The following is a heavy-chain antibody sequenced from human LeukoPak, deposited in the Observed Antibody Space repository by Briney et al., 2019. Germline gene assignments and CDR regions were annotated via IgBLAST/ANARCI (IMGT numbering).Heavy chain of an antibody. Sequence: SETLSLTCAVSGYSISSGYYWGWIRQPPGKGLEWIGSIYHSGSTYYNPSLKSRVTISVDTSKNQFSLKLSSVTAADTAVYYCAREYSGYDTTPFDYWGQGTLVTVSS. CDR3: AREYSGYDTTPFDY. CDR2: IYHSGST. J-gene: IGHJ4*02. V-gene: IGHV4-38-2*02. CDR1: GYSISSGYY. D-gene: IGHD5-12*01.